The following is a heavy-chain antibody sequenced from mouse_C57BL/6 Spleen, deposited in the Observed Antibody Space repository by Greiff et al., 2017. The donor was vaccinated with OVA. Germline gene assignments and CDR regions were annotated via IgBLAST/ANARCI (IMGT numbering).Heavy chain of an antibody. V-gene: IGHV5-4*01. CDR2: ISDGGSYT. CDR1: GFTFSSYA. J-gene: IGHJ2*01. CDR3: ARDGGNSFDY. Sequence: EVMLVESGGGLVKPGGSLKLSCAASGFTFSSYAISWVRQTPEKRLEWVATISDGGSYTYYPDNVKGRFTISRDNAKNNLYLQMSHLKSEDTAMYYCARDGGNSFDYWGQGTTLTVSS.